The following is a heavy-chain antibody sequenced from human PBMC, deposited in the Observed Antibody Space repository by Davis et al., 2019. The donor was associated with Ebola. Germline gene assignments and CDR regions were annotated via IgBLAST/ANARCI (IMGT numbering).Heavy chain of an antibody. J-gene: IGHJ4*02. D-gene: IGHD6-19*01. CDR3: ARTTRGTRGSGWFLDY. Sequence: MPGGSLRLSCAVYGGSFSDYYWSWIRQSPEKGLDWIGEINPSGSTNYNPSLKSRVTISVDTSKNQFSLKLSSVTAADTAVYYCARTTRGTRGSGWFLDYWGQGTLITVSS. CDR2: INPSGST. CDR1: GGSFSDYY. V-gene: IGHV4-34*01.